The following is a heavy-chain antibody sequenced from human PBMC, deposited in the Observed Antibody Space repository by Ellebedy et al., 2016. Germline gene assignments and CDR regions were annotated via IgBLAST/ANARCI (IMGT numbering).Heavy chain of an antibody. Sequence: SETLSLXXAVYGGSFSGYYWSWIRQPPGKGLEWIGEINHSGSTNYNPSLKSRVTISVDTSKNQFSLKLSSVTAADTAVYYCARGGSDGQFVVVPAAYFDYWGQGTLVTVSS. V-gene: IGHV4-34*01. CDR2: INHSGST. CDR1: GGSFSGYY. D-gene: IGHD2-2*01. CDR3: ARGGSDGQFVVVPAAYFDY. J-gene: IGHJ4*02.